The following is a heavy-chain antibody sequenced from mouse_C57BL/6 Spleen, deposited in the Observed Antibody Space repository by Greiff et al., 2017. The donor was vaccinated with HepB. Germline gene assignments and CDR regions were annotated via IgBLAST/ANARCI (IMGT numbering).Heavy chain of an antibody. D-gene: IGHD1-1*01. CDR1: GYAFSSYW. V-gene: IGHV1-80*01. Sequence: QVQLQQSGAELVKPGASVKISCKASGYAFSSYWMNWVKQRPGKGLEWIGQIYPGDGDTNYNGKFKGKATLTAAKSSSTAYMQLSSLSSEDSAVFFCARFTDTRGWYFDVWGTGTTVTVSS. CDR2: IYPGDGDT. J-gene: IGHJ1*03. CDR3: ARFTDTRGWYFDV.